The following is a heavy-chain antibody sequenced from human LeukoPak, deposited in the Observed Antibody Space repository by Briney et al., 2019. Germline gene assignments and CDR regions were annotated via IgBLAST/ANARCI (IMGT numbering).Heavy chain of an antibody. CDR3: ARGGVVPAAIVDY. D-gene: IGHD2-2*02. V-gene: IGHV1-2*02. CDR1: GYTFTGYY. CDR2: INRNSGGT. J-gene: IGHJ4*02. Sequence: GASVKVSCKASGYTFTGYYMHWVRQAPGQGLEWMGLINRNSGGTNYAQKFQGRVTMTRDTSISTAYMELSRLRSDDTAVYYCARGGVVPAAIVDYWGQGTLVTVSP.